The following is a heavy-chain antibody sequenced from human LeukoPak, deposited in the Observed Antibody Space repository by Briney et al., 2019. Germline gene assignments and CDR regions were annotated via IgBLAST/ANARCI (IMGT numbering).Heavy chain of an antibody. D-gene: IGHD6-19*01. CDR3: AKDIGKWQWLGTLFDY. J-gene: IGHJ4*02. CDR1: GGTFSSHA. Sequence: SVKVSCKTSGGTFSSHAISWVRQVPGQGLEWMGGIIPFFGTPYYAQKFQDRVTITADESTSTAYMELSSLRSEDTALYYCAKDIGKWQWLGTLFDYWGQGTLVTVSS. CDR2: IIPFFGTP. V-gene: IGHV1-69*01.